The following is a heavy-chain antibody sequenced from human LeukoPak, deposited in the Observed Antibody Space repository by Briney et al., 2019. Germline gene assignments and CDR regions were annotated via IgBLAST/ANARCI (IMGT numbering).Heavy chain of an antibody. CDR2: IRAYNGNT. V-gene: IGHV1-18*01. Sequence: VASVKVSCKASGYTFASYGISWVRQAPGQGLEWMGWIRAYNGNTNYAQKLQGRVTMTTDTSTSTAYMELRSLRSDDTAVYYCARDGGRTIGFRPYCFDYWGQGTLVTVSS. CDR3: ARDGGRTIGFRPYCFDY. CDR1: GYTFASYG. J-gene: IGHJ4*02. D-gene: IGHD1-26*01.